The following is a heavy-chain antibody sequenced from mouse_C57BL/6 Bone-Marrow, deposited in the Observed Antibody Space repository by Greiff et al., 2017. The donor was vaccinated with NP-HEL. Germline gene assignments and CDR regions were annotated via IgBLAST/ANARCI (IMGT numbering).Heavy chain of an antibody. CDR3: ALPFYYGSQYYFDY. CDR1: GFNIKDYY. Sequence: VQLQQSGAELVKPGASVKLSCTASGFNIKDYYMHWVKQRTEQGLEWIGRIDPEDGETKYAPKFQGKATITADTSSNTAYLQLSSLTSEDTAVYYCALPFYYGSQYYFDYWGQGTTLTVSS. J-gene: IGHJ2*01. D-gene: IGHD1-1*01. V-gene: IGHV14-2*01. CDR2: IDPEDGET.